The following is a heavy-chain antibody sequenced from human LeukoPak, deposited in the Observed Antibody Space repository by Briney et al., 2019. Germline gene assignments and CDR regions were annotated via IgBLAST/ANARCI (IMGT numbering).Heavy chain of an antibody. Sequence: PGRSLRLSCAASGFTLSTYNMNWVRQDPGKGLEWVSYISSSSSTVYYADSVKGRFTISRDNAKNSLLLQMNSLRDEDTAVYYCTRDMISWGQGTLVTVSS. CDR1: GFTLSTYN. CDR3: TRDMIS. V-gene: IGHV3-48*02. D-gene: IGHD3/OR15-3a*01. CDR2: ISSSSSTV. J-gene: IGHJ4*02.